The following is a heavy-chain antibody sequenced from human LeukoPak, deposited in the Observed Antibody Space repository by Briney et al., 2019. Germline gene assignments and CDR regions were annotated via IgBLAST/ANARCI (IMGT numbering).Heavy chain of an antibody. D-gene: IGHD6-19*01. CDR3: ARDHGKEQWLVGWFDP. J-gene: IGHJ5*02. V-gene: IGHV4-61*02. Sequence: SETLSLTCTVSGGSISSGSYYWSWIRQPAGKGLEWIGRIYTSGSTNYNPSLKSRVTISVDTSKNQFSLKLSSVTAADTAVYYCARDHGKEQWLVGWFDPWGQGTLVTVSS. CDR1: GGSISSGSYY. CDR2: IYTSGST.